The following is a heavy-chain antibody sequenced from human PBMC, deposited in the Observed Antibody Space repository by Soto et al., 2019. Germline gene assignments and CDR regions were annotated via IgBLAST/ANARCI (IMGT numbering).Heavy chain of an antibody. CDR2: MNPNSGNT. J-gene: IGHJ5*02. V-gene: IGHV1-8*01. Sequence: QVLLVQSGAEVKKPGASVKVSCKASGYTFTSYDINWVRQATGQGLEWMGWMNPNSGNTGYAQKFQGRVTMTRNTSISTAYMELSSLRSEDTAVYYCARGARYCSGGSCYSGWFDPWGQGTLVTVSS. D-gene: IGHD2-15*01. CDR3: ARGARYCSGGSCYSGWFDP. CDR1: GYTFTSYD.